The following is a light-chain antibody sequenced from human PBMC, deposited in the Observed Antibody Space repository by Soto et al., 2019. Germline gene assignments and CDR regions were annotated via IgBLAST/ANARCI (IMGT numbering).Light chain of an antibody. Sequence: IQMPPYPSSLSAPVGERVASTCRASQSITNRLAWYELTPGKAPKVLIYDVLNLESGALSRFRGSGYGTEFTLTIRRLQPEYFASYCCLLYGGMWTVGQGTQVDI. CDR2: DVL. J-gene: IGKJ1*01. CDR3: LLYGGMWT. CDR1: QSITNR. V-gene: IGKV1-5*01.